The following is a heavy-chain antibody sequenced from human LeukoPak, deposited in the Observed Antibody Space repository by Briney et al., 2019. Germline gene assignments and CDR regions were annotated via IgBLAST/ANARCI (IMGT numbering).Heavy chain of an antibody. D-gene: IGHD3-22*01. CDR3: ARSDYYDYRQIDF. V-gene: IGHV4-39*01. Sequence: SETLSLTCTVSGDSIITSSYYWGWIRQSPGKGLQWLGSIYYNGISHYNPSLKGRLTIYVDTSRNQFSLHVSSVTAADTAVFYCARSDYYDYRQIDFWGQGTLVTVSS. J-gene: IGHJ4*02. CDR2: IYYNGIS. CDR1: GDSIITSSYY.